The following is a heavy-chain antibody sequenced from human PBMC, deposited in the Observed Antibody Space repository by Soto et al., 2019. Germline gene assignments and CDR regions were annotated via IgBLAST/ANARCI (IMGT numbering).Heavy chain of an antibody. J-gene: IGHJ4*02. CDR1: GYTFSSNG. CDR2: ISIYNGDT. CDR3: ARDGDQRFDN. Sequence: QVQLVQSGAEVKKPGASVKVSCKASGYTFSSNGISWVRQAPGQGLEWMGWISIYNGDTNFAQKVQGRVTMTTDTSTSTTYIEWKRLRSADTAVYYCARDGDQRFDNWGQGTLVPVSS. D-gene: IGHD7-27*01. V-gene: IGHV1-18*01.